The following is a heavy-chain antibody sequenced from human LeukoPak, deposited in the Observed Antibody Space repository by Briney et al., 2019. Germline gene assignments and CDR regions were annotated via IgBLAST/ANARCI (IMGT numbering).Heavy chain of an antibody. CDR3: ASQWELLSGFDY. V-gene: IGHV3-21*01. Sequence: GGSLRLSCAASGFTVSSNYMSWVRQAPGKGLEWVSSISSSSSYIYYADSVKGRFTISRDNAKNSLYLQMNSLRAEDTAVYYCASQWELLSGFDYWGQGTLVTVSS. D-gene: IGHD1-26*01. CDR2: ISSSSSYI. CDR1: GFTVSSNY. J-gene: IGHJ4*02.